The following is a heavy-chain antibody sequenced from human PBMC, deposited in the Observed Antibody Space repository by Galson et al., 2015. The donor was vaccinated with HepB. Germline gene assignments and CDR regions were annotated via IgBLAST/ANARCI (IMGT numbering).Heavy chain of an antibody. CDR3: AKEGRGCSSSSCPFDY. Sequence: SLRLSCAVSGFTFDDYAMHWVRQAPGKGLEWVSYISWNSGMIGYADSVKGRFTISRDNAKNSLYLQMNSLRAEDTALYYCAKEGRGCSSSSCPFDYWGQGTLVTVSS. D-gene: IGHD2-2*01. J-gene: IGHJ4*02. CDR2: ISWNSGMI. CDR1: GFTFDDYA. V-gene: IGHV3-9*01.